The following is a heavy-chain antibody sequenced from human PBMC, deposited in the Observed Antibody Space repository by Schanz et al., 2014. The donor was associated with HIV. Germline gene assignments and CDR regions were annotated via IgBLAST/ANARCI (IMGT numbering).Heavy chain of an antibody. CDR3: AKPEYDSSGNSQSHFDY. D-gene: IGHD3-22*01. V-gene: IGHV3-23*01. J-gene: IGHJ4*02. CDR2: ISESGGST. Sequence: EVQLLESGGGLEQPGGSLRLSCAASGFNFNNYAMTWVRQAPGKGLEWVSAISESGGSTYYADSVNGRFTISRDNSKNTLYLQMTTLRTEDTAVYYCAKPEYDSSGNSQSHFDYWGQGTLVTVSS. CDR1: GFNFNNYA.